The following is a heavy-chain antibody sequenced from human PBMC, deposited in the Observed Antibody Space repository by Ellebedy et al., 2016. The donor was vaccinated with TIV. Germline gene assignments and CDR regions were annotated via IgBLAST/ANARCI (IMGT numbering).Heavy chain of an antibody. CDR3: VKAWHSSSWYSNWFDP. D-gene: IGHD6-13*01. Sequence: GGSLRLSCSVSGFTFSSYAMHWVRQAPGKGLQYVSAISSNGVTTDYADSVEGRFNISRDNSKNTLYLQMRSLRPEDTAVYYCVKAWHSSSWYSNWFDPWGQGTLVIVSS. J-gene: IGHJ5*02. CDR1: GFTFSSYA. CDR2: ISSNGVTT. V-gene: IGHV3-64D*09.